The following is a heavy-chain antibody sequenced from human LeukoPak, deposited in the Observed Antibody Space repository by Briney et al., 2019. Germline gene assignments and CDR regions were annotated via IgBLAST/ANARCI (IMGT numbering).Heavy chain of an antibody. CDR1: GGSISSYY. V-gene: IGHV4-59*08. Sequence: PSETLSLTCTVSGGSISSYYWSWIRQPPGKGLEWIGYIYYSGSTNYNPSLKSRVTISVDTSKNQFSLKLSSVTAADTAVYYCARHLLGGFDYWGQGTLVTVSS. CDR3: ARHLLGGFDY. D-gene: IGHD3-16*01. CDR2: IYYSGST. J-gene: IGHJ4*02.